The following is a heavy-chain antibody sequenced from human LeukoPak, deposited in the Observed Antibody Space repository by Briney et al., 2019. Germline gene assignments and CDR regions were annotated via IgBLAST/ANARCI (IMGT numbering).Heavy chain of an antibody. D-gene: IGHD3-22*01. J-gene: IGHJ4*02. CDR2: IYHSGST. V-gene: IGHV4-4*02. CDR3: ARASDLDYYDSSGYYLDY. CDR1: GGSISSSNW. Sequence: SETLSLTCAVSGGSISSSNWWSWVRQPPGKGLEWIGEIYHSGSTNYNPSLKSRVTISVDKSKNQFSLKLSSVTAADTAVYYCARASDLDYYDSSGYYLDYWGQGTLVTVSS.